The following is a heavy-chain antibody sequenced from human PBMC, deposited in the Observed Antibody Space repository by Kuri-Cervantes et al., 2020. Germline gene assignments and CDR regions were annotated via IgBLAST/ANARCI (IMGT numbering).Heavy chain of an antibody. CDR1: GGSISSGDYY. Sequence: SETLSLTCTVSGGSISSGDYYWSWIRQPPGKGLEWIGAINHSGNTNYNPSLKSRVIISADTSKNQFSLKLSSVTAADTAVYYCARLLRGVINWFDPWGQGTLVTVSS. D-gene: IGHD3-10*01. V-gene: IGHV4-30-4*01. CDR2: INHSGNT. CDR3: ARLLRGVINWFDP. J-gene: IGHJ5*02.